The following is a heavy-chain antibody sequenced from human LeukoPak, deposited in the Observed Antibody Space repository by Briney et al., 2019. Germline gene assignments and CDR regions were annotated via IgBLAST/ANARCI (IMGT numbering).Heavy chain of an antibody. D-gene: IGHD3-10*01. J-gene: IGHJ4*02. Sequence: GASVKVSCKASGYTFTGYYMHWVRQAPGQGLEWMGRINPNSGGTNYAQKFQGRVTMTRDTSISTAYMELSRLRSDDTAVYYCARGTMVRGVIKYYFDYWGQGTLVTVSS. CDR3: ARGTMVRGVIKYYFDY. V-gene: IGHV1-2*06. CDR2: INPNSGGT. CDR1: GYTFTGYY.